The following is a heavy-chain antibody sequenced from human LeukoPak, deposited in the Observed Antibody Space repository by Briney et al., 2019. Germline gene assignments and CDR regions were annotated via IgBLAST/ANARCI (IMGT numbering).Heavy chain of an antibody. Sequence: SVKVSCKASGGTFSSYVINWVRQAPGQGLEWMGGIIPIFGTANYAQTFQGRVSITADKSQSKAYMELSSLRSEDTAVYYCAMGVGAPEDLAVAADFDYWGQGTLVTVSS. CDR3: AMGVGAPEDLAVAADFDY. CDR2: IIPIFGTA. J-gene: IGHJ4*02. CDR1: GGTFSSYV. D-gene: IGHD6-19*01. V-gene: IGHV1-69*06.